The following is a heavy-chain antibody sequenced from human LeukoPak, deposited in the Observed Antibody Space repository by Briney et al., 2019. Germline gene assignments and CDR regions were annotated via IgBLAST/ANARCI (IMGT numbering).Heavy chain of an antibody. CDR2: IYHSGST. Sequence: SETLSLTCTVSGYSISSGYYWGWIRQPPGKGLEWIGSIYHSGSTYYNPSLKSRVTISVDTSKNQFSLKLSSVTAADTAVYYCASRGTLRRTKMATIFPGVVVWGQGTLVTVSS. V-gene: IGHV4-38-2*02. J-gene: IGHJ4*02. CDR3: ASRGTLRRTKMATIFPGVVV. D-gene: IGHD5-24*01. CDR1: GYSISSGYY.